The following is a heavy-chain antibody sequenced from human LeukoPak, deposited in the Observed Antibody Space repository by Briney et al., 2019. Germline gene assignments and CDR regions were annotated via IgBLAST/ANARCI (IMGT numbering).Heavy chain of an antibody. CDR1: GFTFSSYS. Sequence: GGSLRLSCAASGFTFSSYSMNWVRQAPGEGLEWVSSISSSSIYIYYADSLKGRFTIYRDNAKNSLYLKMNSLRAEDTAVYHCARGIVEGYDLIDAFDIWGQGTMVTVSS. CDR2: ISSSSIYI. D-gene: IGHD5-12*01. V-gene: IGHV3-21*01. CDR3: ARGIVEGYDLIDAFDI. J-gene: IGHJ3*02.